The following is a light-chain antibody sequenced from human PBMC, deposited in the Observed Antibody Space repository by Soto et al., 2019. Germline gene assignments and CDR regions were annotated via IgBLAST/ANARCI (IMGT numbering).Light chain of an antibody. V-gene: IGLV1-44*01. CDR3: CSYVAGSRSWV. J-gene: IGLJ3*02. CDR1: SSNIGSNT. Sequence: QSVLTQPPSASGTPGQRVTISCSGSSSNIGSNTVNWYQQLPGTAPKLLIYSNNQRPSGVPDRFSGSKSGTSASLAISGLQSEDEADYFCCSYVAGSRSWVFGGGTQLTVL. CDR2: SNN.